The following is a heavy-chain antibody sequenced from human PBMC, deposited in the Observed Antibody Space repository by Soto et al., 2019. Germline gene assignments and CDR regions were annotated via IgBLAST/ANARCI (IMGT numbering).Heavy chain of an antibody. J-gene: IGHJ4*02. D-gene: IGHD3-3*01. CDR2: IYYTEST. V-gene: IGHV4-59*01. Sequence: SETLSLTCSVSGDSISSYYWNWIRQPPGKGLEWIGYIYYTESTNYNPSLKSRVTISADTSKNQCSLKLSSVTAADTAVYYCARAGARNYFWSGPIDYWGQGTQVTAPQ. CDR3: ARAGARNYFWSGPIDY. CDR1: GDSISSYY.